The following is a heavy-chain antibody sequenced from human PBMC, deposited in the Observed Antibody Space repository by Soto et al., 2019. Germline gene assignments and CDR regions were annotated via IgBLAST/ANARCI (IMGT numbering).Heavy chain of an antibody. V-gene: IGHV3-48*03. CDR1: GFTLSSHE. J-gene: IGHJ5*02. D-gene: IGHD2-2*02. Sequence: PGGSLRLSXVASGFTLSSHEMNWVRQAPGKGLEWVSYISSSGSPIDYADSVRGRFTISRDNAKNSVILQMNSLRVEDTAVYYCVRSWGVYCSSTRCYSPWLDPWGQGTLVTVSS. CDR3: VRSWGVYCSSTRCYSPWLDP. CDR2: ISSSGSPI.